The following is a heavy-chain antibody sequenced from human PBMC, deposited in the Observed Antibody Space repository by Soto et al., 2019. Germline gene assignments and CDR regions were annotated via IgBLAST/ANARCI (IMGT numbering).Heavy chain of an antibody. D-gene: IGHD6-13*01. CDR1: GRSILDSTYS. CDR2: IYDSGNT. V-gene: IGHV4-30-2*01. CDR3: ARGQGAAAGHSNFDY. J-gene: IGHJ4*02. Sequence: SETLSLICALSGRSILDSTYSWLELRQTTGKGLEWIGYIYDSGNTYYNPSLKSQFSISVDRSKNQFSLKLSSVTAADTAVYYCARGQGAAAGHSNFDYWGQGALVTVSS.